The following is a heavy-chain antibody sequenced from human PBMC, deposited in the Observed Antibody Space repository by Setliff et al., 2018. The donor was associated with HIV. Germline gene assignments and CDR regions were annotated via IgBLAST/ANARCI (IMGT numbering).Heavy chain of an antibody. CDR2: IYHSGST. V-gene: IGHV4-38-2*01. J-gene: IGHJ3*02. CDR1: GYSISSGYY. D-gene: IGHD2-15*01. CDR3: ARNPCSGGSCPDAFDI. Sequence: PSETLSLTCAVSGYSISSGYYWGWIRQPPGKGLEWIGSIYHSGSTYYNPSLKSRVTISVDTSKNQFSLKLSSVTAADTAVYYCARNPCSGGSCPDAFDIWGQGTMVTVSS.